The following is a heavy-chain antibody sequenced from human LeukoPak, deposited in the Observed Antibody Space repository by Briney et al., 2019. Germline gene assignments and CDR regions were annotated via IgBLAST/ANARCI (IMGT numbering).Heavy chain of an antibody. J-gene: IGHJ4*02. CDR3: GRSSGRGAVSPNVY. CDR2: IYSDFRT. D-gene: IGHD3-10*01. Sequence: GGSLRLSCAASGFHVIAYYMNWFRQAPGKGLEWASVIYSDFRTYYADSVKGRFIISKDTSKNTLYLQMNNLRADDTAVYYCGRSSGRGAVSPNVYWGQGILVTVSS. V-gene: IGHV3-53*01. CDR1: GFHVIAYY.